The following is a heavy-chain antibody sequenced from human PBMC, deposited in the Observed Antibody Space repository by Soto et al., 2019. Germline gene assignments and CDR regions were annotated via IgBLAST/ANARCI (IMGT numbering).Heavy chain of an antibody. D-gene: IGHD6-19*01. CDR1: GGSISSGGYY. CDR2: IYYSGST. Sequence: SETLSLTCTVSGGSISSGGYYWGWIRQPPGKGLEWIGSIYYSGSTYYNPSLKSRVTISVDTSKNQSSLKLSSVTAADTAVYYCASIAVAGPSSYYYYYGMDVWGQGTTVTVSS. V-gene: IGHV4-39*01. CDR3: ASIAVAGPSSYYYYYGMDV. J-gene: IGHJ6*02.